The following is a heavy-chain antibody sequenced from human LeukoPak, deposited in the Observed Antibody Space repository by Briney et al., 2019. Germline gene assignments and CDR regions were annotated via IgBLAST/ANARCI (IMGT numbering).Heavy chain of an antibody. Sequence: GGSLRLSCAASGFTLSTYAMSWVRQAPGKGLEWVSAVSGSGGYTYYADSVKGRFTISRDNAKNSLYLQMNSLRAEDTAVYYCARAFIAAAGGGFDYWGQGTLVTVSS. D-gene: IGHD6-13*01. CDR2: VSGSGGYT. CDR1: GFTLSTYA. J-gene: IGHJ4*02. CDR3: ARAFIAAAGGGFDY. V-gene: IGHV3-23*01.